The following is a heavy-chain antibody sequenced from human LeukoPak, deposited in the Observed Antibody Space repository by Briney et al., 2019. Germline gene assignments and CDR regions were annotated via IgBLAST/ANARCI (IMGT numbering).Heavy chain of an antibody. CDR2: ISAYNGKT. J-gene: IGHJ5*02. CDR3: ARNSYNWNSMQLRWFDP. D-gene: IGHD1-7*01. V-gene: IGHV1-18*01. CDR1: GYTFTSYG. Sequence: ASVKVSCKASGYTFTSYGISWVRQAPGQGLEWMGWISAYNGKTKFAQKLQGRVTMTTDTSTSTAYMELRSLRSDDTAVYYCARNSYNWNSMQLRWFDPWGQGTLVTVSS.